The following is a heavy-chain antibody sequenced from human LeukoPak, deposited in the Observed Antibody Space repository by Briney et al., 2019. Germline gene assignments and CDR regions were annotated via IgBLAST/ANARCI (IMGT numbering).Heavy chain of an antibody. J-gene: IGHJ4*02. CDR2: IYYGGSS. D-gene: IGHD1-26*01. V-gene: IGHV4-39*01. Sequence: PSETLSLTCTVSGDSIGSSSYFWDWIRQPPGNGLEWIGSIYYGGSSYYNPSLKSRVTISVDTSKNQFSLKLSSVTAADTAVYYCARHRSGTYYRFDYWGQGTLVTVSS. CDR1: GDSIGSSSYF. CDR3: ARHRSGTYYRFDY.